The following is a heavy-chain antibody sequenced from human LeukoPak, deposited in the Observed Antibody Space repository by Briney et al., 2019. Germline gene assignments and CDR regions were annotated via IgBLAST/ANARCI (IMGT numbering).Heavy chain of an antibody. D-gene: IGHD3-3*01. J-gene: IGHJ4*02. CDR3: ATDRGWRTSGYYLYYFEY. CDR2: IKHDGSEK. V-gene: IGHV3-7*01. Sequence: GGSLRLSCAASGFTFRTYWMSWVRQAPGKGLEWVASIKHDGSEKYYVDSVRGRFTISRDNTMNSLYLQMSSLRAEDTAVYYCATDRGWRTSGYYLYYFEYWGQGTLVTFSS. CDR1: GFTFRTYW.